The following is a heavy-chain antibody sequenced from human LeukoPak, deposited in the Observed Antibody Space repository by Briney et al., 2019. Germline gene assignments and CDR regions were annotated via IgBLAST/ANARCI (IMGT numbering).Heavy chain of an antibody. D-gene: IGHD6-13*01. V-gene: IGHV4-59*01. Sequence: AETLSLTCTVSGGFLSSYHWSWPREPPGKGLEWIGYIYYSGSTNYHPSLKSRVTISLDTSKNQFSLELSSVTAADTAVYYCARLAAAGPGDAFDIWGQGTMVPVSS. J-gene: IGHJ3*02. CDR2: IYYSGST. CDR3: ARLAAAGPGDAFDI. CDR1: GGFLSSYH.